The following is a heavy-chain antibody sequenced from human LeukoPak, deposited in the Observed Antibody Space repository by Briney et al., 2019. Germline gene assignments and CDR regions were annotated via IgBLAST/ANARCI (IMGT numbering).Heavy chain of an antibody. CDR2: IYYRGRT. Sequence: SETLSLTCTVYGGSISSSSYYWGWIRQPPGKGLEWIGSIYYRGRTYYNPSLKSRVTISVDTSKNQFSLKLSSVTAADTAVYYCARGYYGSGSYYPIINWFDPWGQGTLVTVSS. CDR3: ARGYYGSGSYYPIINWFDP. D-gene: IGHD3-10*01. CDR1: GGSISSSSYY. V-gene: IGHV4-39*07. J-gene: IGHJ5*02.